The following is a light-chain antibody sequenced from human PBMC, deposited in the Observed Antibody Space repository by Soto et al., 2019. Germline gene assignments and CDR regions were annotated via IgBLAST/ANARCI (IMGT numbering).Light chain of an antibody. CDR2: AAS. V-gene: IGKV1-39*01. CDR1: QSITGY. J-gene: IGKJ1*01. Sequence: DIQMTQSPSSLSASVGDRVTITCRASQSITGYLNWYQQKPGKVPKLLIYAASTLQSGVPSRFSGSGSGTDFCLTLSSLQAEDSATYYYQQSFTAPWTFGQGTKVEIK. CDR3: QQSFTAPWT.